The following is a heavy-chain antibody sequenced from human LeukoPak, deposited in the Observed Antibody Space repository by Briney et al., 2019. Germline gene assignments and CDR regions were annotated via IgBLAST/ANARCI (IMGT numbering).Heavy chain of an antibody. CDR2: ISPGGEVP. D-gene: IGHD3-10*01. Sequence: GGSLRLSCAASGFTFRIYGMNWVRQAPGKGLEWVSGISPGGEVPYYADSVKGRFTISRDNSKDTVSLQMHSLRAEDTATYYCAKDDGWLHYYHWGQGTLVTVSS. V-gene: IGHV3-23*01. CDR1: GFTFRIYG. J-gene: IGHJ4*02. CDR3: AKDDGWLHYYH.